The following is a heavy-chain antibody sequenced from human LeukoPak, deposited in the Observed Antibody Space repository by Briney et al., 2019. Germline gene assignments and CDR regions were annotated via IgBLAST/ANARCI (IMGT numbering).Heavy chain of an antibody. J-gene: IGHJ4*02. CDR1: GFTFSSYA. CDR3: AKDGKNYFDY. V-gene: IGHV3-30-3*01. D-gene: IGHD1-26*01. Sequence: PGGSLRLSCAASGFTFSSYAMHWVRQAPGKGLEWVAVISYDGSNKYYADSVKGRFTISRDNSKNSLSLQMNSLRAEDTALYYCAKDGKNYFDYWGQGTLVTVSS. CDR2: ISYDGSNK.